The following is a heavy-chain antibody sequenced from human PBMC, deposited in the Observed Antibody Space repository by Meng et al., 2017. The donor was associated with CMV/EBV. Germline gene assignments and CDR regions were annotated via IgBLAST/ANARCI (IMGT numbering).Heavy chain of an antibody. CDR1: GFTSGDDA. Sequence: GSLNLSCTASGFTSGDDAMSWIRQPPGKGLEWIGYIDYSGSTNYNPSLKSQVTISVDTSKNQFSLKLSSVTASDTAVYCCARAYPPYSGCPFDYWGQGTLVTVSS. V-gene: IGHV4-59*01. CDR3: ARAYPPYSGCPFDY. D-gene: IGHD5-12*01. CDR2: IDYSGST. J-gene: IGHJ4*02.